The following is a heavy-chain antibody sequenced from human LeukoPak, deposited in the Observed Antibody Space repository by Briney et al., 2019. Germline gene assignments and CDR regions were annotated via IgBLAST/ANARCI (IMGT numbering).Heavy chain of an antibody. J-gene: IGHJ4*02. CDR1: GYTFTSYY. V-gene: IGHV1-46*01. D-gene: IGHD1-26*01. Sequence: ASVKVSCKASGYTFTSYYMHWVRPAPGPGLEWMGIINPSGGSTSYAQKFQRRVTLTRDTSTSTVYMELSSLRSEDTAVYYCARDTEEWELGAFDYWGQGTLVTVSS. CDR2: INPSGGST. CDR3: ARDTEEWELGAFDY.